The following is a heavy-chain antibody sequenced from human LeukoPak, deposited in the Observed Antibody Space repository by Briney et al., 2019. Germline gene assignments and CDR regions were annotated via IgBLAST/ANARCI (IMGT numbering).Heavy chain of an antibody. CDR1: GFTVSSNY. CDR3: ARSGSSLAFDI. CDR2: IYSGGST. V-gene: IGHV3-66*01. J-gene: IGHJ3*02. Sequence: PGGSLRLSCAASGFTVSSNYMSWVRQAPGKGLEWVSVIYSGGSTYYADSVKGGFTISRDNSKNTLYLQMNSLRAEDTAVYYCARSGSSLAFDIWGQGTMVTVSS. D-gene: IGHD6-13*01.